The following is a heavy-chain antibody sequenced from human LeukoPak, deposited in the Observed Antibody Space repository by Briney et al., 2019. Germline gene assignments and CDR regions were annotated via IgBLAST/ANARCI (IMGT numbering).Heavy chain of an antibody. J-gene: IGHJ5*02. CDR2: ISAYNGNT. CDR3: ARASGYCSSTSCSRSPFDP. D-gene: IGHD2-2*01. V-gene: IGHV1-18*01. CDR1: GYTFTSYS. Sequence: ASVKVSCKASGYTFTSYSISWVRQAPGQGLEWMGWISAYNGNTNYAQKLQGRVTMTTDTSTSTAYMELRSLRSDDTAVYYCARASGYCSSTSCSRSPFDPWGQGTLVTVSS.